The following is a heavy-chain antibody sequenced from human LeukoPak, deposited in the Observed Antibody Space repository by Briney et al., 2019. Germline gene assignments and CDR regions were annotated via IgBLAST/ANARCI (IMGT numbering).Heavy chain of an antibody. J-gene: IGHJ1*01. CDR2: IKSKTDGGTT. Sequence: PGGSLRLSCAAFGFTFSNAWMSWVRQAPGKGLEWVGRIKSKTDGGTTDYAAPVKGRFTISRDDSKNTLYLQMNSLKTEDTAVYYCTTHSYYDFWSGYSEQRYFQHWGQGTLVTVSS. CDR3: TTHSYYDFWSGYSEQRYFQH. V-gene: IGHV3-15*01. CDR1: GFTFSNAW. D-gene: IGHD3-3*01.